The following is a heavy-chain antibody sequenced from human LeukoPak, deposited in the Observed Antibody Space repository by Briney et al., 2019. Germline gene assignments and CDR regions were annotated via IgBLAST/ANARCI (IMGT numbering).Heavy chain of an antibody. CDR3: ARDRLITMVRGVITD. Sequence: SQTLSLTCTVSGVSISSGSYYWSWIRQPAGKGLEWIGRIYTSGSTNYNPSLKSRVTISVDTSKNQFSLKLSSVTAADTAVYYCARDRLITMVRGVITDWGQGTLVTVSS. J-gene: IGHJ4*02. CDR1: GVSISSGSYY. D-gene: IGHD3-10*01. CDR2: IYTSGST. V-gene: IGHV4-61*02.